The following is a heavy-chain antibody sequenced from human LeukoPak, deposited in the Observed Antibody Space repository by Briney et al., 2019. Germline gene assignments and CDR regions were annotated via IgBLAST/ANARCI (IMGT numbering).Heavy chain of an antibody. CDR2: IKNKFDGGTI. V-gene: IGHV3-15*01. J-gene: IGHJ6*02. Sequence: ETLSLTCAVSGGSISRSNWWSWVRQAPGKGLEWVGRIKNKFDGGTIDYAAPVKGRFTISRDDSKNTLYLQMHSLKTEDTAICYCTTDPVVPTLKRYYFGMDVWGQGTSVTVSS. CDR1: GSISRSNW. D-gene: IGHD2-2*01. CDR3: TTDPVVPTLKRYYFGMDV.